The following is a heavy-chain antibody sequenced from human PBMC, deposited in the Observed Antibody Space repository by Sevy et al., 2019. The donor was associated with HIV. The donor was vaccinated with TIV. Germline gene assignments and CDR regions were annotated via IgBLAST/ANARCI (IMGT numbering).Heavy chain of an antibody. CDR2: ISYDGSNK. Sequence: GGSLRLSCAASGFTFSSYAMHWVRQAPGKGLEWVAVISYDGSNKYYADSVKGRFTISRDNSKNTLYLQMNSLRAEDTAVYYCARGLVVAATPFDNWGQGTLVTVSS. D-gene: IGHD2-15*01. CDR1: GFTFSSYA. CDR3: ARGLVVAATPFDN. J-gene: IGHJ4*02. V-gene: IGHV3-30*04.